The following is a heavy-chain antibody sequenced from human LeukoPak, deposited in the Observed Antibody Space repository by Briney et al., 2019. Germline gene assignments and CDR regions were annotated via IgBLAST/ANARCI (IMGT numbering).Heavy chain of an antibody. D-gene: IGHD3-22*01. Sequence: GGSLRLSCAASGFTFSSYGMHWVRQAPGKGLEWVALISQDGSNKYHADSVKGRFTISRDNSKNTLYLQMNSLRVEDTAVYYCASAWHLGIVVVMLDSWGQGTLVTVSS. CDR1: GFTFSSYG. J-gene: IGHJ4*02. V-gene: IGHV3-30*03. CDR2: ISQDGSNK. CDR3: ASAWHLGIVVVMLDS.